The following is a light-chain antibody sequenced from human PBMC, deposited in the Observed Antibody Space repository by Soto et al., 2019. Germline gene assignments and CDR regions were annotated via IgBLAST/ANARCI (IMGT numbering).Light chain of an antibody. CDR3: QQYGSSPFT. J-gene: IGKJ3*01. CDR2: GAS. Sequence: EIVLTQSPVTLSLSPGERATLSCRASQSVNSDYLAWYQHKPGQAPRLLIYGASTRATGIPDRFTGSGSGTDFTLTISSLEPEDFAVYYCQQYGSSPFTFGPGTKVDIK. V-gene: IGKV3-20*01. CDR1: QSVNSDY.